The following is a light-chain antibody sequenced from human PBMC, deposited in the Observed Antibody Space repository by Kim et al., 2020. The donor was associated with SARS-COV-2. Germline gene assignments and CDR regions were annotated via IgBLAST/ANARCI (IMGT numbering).Light chain of an antibody. CDR3: SAWDSSLSAWV. J-gene: IGLJ3*02. V-gene: IGLV10-54*01. Sequence: RQTATPTWTGNSNNVGNQGAAWLQQHQGHPPKLLSYRNNNRPSGISERLSASRSGNTASLTITGLQPEDEADYYCSAWDSSLSAWVFGGGTQLAVL. CDR1: SNNVGNQG. CDR2: RNN.